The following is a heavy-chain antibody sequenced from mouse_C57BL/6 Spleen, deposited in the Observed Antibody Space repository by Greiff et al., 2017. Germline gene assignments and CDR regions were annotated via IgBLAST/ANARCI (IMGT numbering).Heavy chain of an antibody. CDR2: IDPSDSYT. CDR3: ARTYYYGSSPYYAMDY. D-gene: IGHD1-1*01. CDR1: GYTFTSYW. J-gene: IGHJ4*01. Sequence: VQLQQPGAELVRPGTSVKLSCKASGYTFTSYWMHWVKQRPGQGLEWIGVIDPSDSYTNYNQKFKGKATLTVDTSSSTAYMQLSSLTSEDSAVYYCARTYYYGSSPYYAMDYWGQGTSVTVSS. V-gene: IGHV1-59*01.